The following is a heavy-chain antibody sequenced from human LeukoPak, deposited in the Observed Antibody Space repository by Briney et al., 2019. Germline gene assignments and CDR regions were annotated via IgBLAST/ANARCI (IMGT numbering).Heavy chain of an antibody. V-gene: IGHV3-20*04. D-gene: IGHD1-26*01. CDR2: INWNGGST. CDR1: GFTFDDYG. CDR3: ARDEEGGSYPLDY. J-gene: IGHJ4*02. Sequence: GGSLRLSWAVSGFTFDDYGMSWVRQAPGKGLEWVSCINWNGGSTGYADSVKGRFTISRDNAKNSLYVQMNSLRAEDTALYYCARDEEGGSYPLDYWGQGTLVTVSS.